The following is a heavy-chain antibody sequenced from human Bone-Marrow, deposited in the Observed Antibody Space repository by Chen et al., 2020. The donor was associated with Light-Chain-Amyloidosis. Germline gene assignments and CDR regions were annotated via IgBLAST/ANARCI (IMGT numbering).Heavy chain of an antibody. D-gene: IGHD3-10*01. J-gene: IGHJ3*02. CDR2: IKQSGSDK. V-gene: IGHV3-7*01. Sequence: EGQLVQSGGGLVQPGGSLRLSCEASGFTFSGYWMSWVRQAPGKGLEWGANIKQSGSDKDYLESVKGRFTISRDNGKNSLYLQMNNLRAEDTAVYYCARVGDGSNRSEALEIWGQGTMVTVSS. CDR1: GFTFSGYW. CDR3: ARVGDGSNRSEALEI.